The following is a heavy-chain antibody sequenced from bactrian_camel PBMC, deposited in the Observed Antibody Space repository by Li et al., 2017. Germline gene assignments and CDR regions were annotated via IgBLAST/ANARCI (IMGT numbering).Heavy chain of an antibody. CDR2: FKADGYT. V-gene: IGHV3S26*01. D-gene: IGHD2*01. CDR1: PYAYSRLC. J-gene: IGHJ4*01. CDR3: AADFYGTYCKSATLEYNY. Sequence: HVQLVESGGGSVQAGGSLRLSCTTSPYAYSRLCLVWFRQAPGKEREGVVTFKADGYTRYSDSVRGRFTISPDSAKNTLYLQMNSLKPEDTAMYVCAADFYGTYCKSATLEYNYWGQGTQVTVS.